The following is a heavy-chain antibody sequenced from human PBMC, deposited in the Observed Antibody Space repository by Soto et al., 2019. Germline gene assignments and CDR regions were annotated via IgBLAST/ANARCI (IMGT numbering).Heavy chain of an antibody. V-gene: IGHV4-30-2*01. CDR1: GGSISRGGYS. Sequence: PSETLSLTCAVSGGSISRGGYSWNWIRQPPGKGLEWIGYIYHSGSTLSHPSLKSRVTISVDKSKNQFTLKLSSVTAADTAVYYCARDKLEGNWFDPWGQGTLVTVSS. J-gene: IGHJ5*02. CDR3: ARDKLEGNWFDP. CDR2: IYHSGST.